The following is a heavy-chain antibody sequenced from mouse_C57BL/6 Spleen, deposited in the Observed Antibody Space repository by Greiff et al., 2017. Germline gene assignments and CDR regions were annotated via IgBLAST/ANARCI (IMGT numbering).Heavy chain of an antibody. D-gene: IGHD1-1*01. Sequence: VQLQQSGPELVKPGASVKIPCKASGYTFTDYNMDWVKQSHGKSLEWIGDINPNNGGTIYNQKFKGKATLTVDKSSSTAYMELRSLTSEDTAVYYCAAVYYYGSSLDAMDYWGQGTSVTVSS. V-gene: IGHV1-18*01. CDR2: INPNNGGT. J-gene: IGHJ4*01. CDR1: GYTFTDYN. CDR3: AAVYYYGSSLDAMDY.